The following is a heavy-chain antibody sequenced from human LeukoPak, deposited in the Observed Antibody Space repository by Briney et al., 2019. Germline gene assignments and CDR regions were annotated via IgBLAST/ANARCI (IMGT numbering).Heavy chain of an antibody. CDR1: GLTFSSYA. CDR2: ISYDGSNK. J-gene: IGHJ6*03. D-gene: IGHD2-2*01. CDR3: ARHEDIVVVPAAPRMDV. V-gene: IGHV3-30*01. Sequence: GGSLRLSCAASGLTFSSYAMHWVRQAPGKGLEWVAVISYDGSNKYYADSVKGRFTISRDNSKNTLYLQMNNLRAEDTAVYYCARHEDIVVVPAAPRMDVWSKGTTVTVSS.